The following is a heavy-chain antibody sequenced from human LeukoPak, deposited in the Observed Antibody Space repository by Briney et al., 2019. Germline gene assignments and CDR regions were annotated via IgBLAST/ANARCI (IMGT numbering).Heavy chain of an antibody. CDR3: ARLRRDGYNYYYYYYMDV. J-gene: IGHJ6*03. D-gene: IGHD5-24*01. CDR1: GGSISSYY. V-gene: IGHV4-59*05. Sequence: PSETLSLTCTVSGGSISSYYWSWIRQPPGKGLEWIGSIYYSGSTYYNPSLKSRVTISVDTSKNQFSLKLSSVTAADTAVYYCARLRRDGYNYYYYYYMDVWGKGTTVTVSS. CDR2: IYYSGST.